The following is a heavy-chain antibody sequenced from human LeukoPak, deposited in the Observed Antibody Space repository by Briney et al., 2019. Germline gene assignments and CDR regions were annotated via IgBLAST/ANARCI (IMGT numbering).Heavy chain of an antibody. CDR1: GVSISNHF. V-gene: IGHV4-4*07. CDR2: VYASGSP. Sequence: PSETLSLTCTVSGVSISNHFWSWIRQPAGRGLEWIGRVYASGSPNYNPSLNSRVIMSVDTSKNQFPLRLTSVTAADTAVYYCARGTDNSSWYFGYYYYYMDVWGKGTTVTVSS. J-gene: IGHJ6*03. CDR3: ARGTDNSSWYFGYYYYYMDV. D-gene: IGHD6-13*01.